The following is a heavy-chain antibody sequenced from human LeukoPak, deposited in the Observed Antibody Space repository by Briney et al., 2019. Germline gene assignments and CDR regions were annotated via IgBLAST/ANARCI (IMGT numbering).Heavy chain of an antibody. CDR1: GGSITGYY. D-gene: IGHD3-9*01. V-gene: IGHV4-34*01. CDR3: ARGNILSGYCFDF. CDR2: VHYTGAT. Sequence: SETLSLTCAVYGGSITGYYWSWIRQPPGKGLEWVGEVHYTGATSYNPSLKSRATISIDASKNQVSLKLSSVTAADTAVYYCARGNILSGYCFDFWGQGALVTVSS. J-gene: IGHJ4*02.